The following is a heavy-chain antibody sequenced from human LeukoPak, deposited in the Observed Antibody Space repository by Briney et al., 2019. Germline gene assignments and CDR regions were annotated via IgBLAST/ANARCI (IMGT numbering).Heavy chain of an antibody. J-gene: IGHJ4*02. Sequence: PGGSLRLSCAASGFTFSNYGMHWVRQAPGKGLEWVAVIWHDGTNKYYADSVKGRFTISRDNSKNTLYLQVNSLRAEDTAVYYCARDRGSNDPIDYWGQGTLVTVSS. CDR3: ARDRGSNDPIDY. V-gene: IGHV3-33*01. CDR2: IWHDGTNK. CDR1: GFTFSNYG. D-gene: IGHD2-15*01.